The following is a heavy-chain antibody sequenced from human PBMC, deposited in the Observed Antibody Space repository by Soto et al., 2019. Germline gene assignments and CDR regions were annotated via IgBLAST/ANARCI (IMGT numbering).Heavy chain of an antibody. J-gene: IGHJ5*02. CDR2: IYYSGST. V-gene: IGHV4-59*01. Sequence: LETLSLTCTVSGGSISSYYWSWIRQPPGKGLEWIGYIYYSGSTNYNPSLKSRVTISVDTSKNQFSLKLSSVTAADTAVYYCARDLGDDFWSGPFDPWGQGTLVTVSS. D-gene: IGHD3-3*01. CDR1: GGSISSYY. CDR3: ARDLGDDFWSGPFDP.